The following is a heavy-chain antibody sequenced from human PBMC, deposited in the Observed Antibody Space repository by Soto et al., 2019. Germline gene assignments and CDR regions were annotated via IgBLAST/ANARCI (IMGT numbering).Heavy chain of an antibody. J-gene: IGHJ6*02. CDR3: ARERDILTGYPSNYYYYGMDV. D-gene: IGHD3-9*01. V-gene: IGHV4-61*01. CDR2: IYYSGST. Sequence: SETLSLTCTVSGGSVSSGSYYWSWIRQPPGKGLEWIGYIYYSGSTNYNPSLKSRVTISVDTSKNQFSLKLSSVTAADTAVYYCARERDILTGYPSNYYYYGMDVWGQGTTVTVS. CDR1: GGSVSSGSYY.